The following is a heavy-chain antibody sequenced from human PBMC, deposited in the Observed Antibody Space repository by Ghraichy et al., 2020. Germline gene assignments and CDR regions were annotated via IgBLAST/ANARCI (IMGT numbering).Heavy chain of an antibody. Sequence: SLRLSCAASGFTFDDYAMHWVRQAPGKGLEWVSGISWNSGNIGYADSVKGRFTISRDNAKNFLYLQMNSLRAEDTALYYCAKDIAIAFHQVGLFDHWGQGTLVTVSS. J-gene: IGHJ4*02. CDR3: AKDIAIAFHQVGLFDH. V-gene: IGHV3-9*01. CDR2: ISWNSGNI. CDR1: GFTFDDYA. D-gene: IGHD2-2*01.